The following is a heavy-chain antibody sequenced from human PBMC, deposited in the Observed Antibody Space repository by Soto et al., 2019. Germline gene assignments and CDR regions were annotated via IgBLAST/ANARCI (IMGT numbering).Heavy chain of an antibody. D-gene: IGHD3-3*01. J-gene: IGHJ4*02. CDR1: GFSFTDYG. CDR2: ITGSGGTT. CDR3: AKRHPRVVTIFGVDY. Sequence: EVQLLESGGGLVQPGGSLRLSCAASGFSFTDYGMSWVRQAPGKGLEWVSTITGSGGTTYYADSVKGRVTISSDNCKDTLYLGTNSLRADDTAVYYSAKRHPRVVTIFGVDYWGQGTLVIVSS. V-gene: IGHV3-23*01.